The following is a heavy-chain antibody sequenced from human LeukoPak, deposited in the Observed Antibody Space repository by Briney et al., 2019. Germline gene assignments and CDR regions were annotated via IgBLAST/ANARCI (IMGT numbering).Heavy chain of an antibody. Sequence: ASVKVSCKASGYTFTDYYIHWVRQAPGQGLEWMGWINTDSGNPTYAQGFTGRFVFSLDSSVSTAYLQISNLMPEDTAKYYCAREILRFDIWGQGTMVTVSS. CDR3: AREILRFDI. CDR1: GYTFTDYY. CDR2: INTDSGNP. V-gene: IGHV7-4-1*02. J-gene: IGHJ3*02.